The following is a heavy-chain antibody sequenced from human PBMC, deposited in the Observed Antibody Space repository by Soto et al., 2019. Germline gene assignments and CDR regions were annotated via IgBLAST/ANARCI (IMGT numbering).Heavy chain of an antibody. V-gene: IGHV4-59*01. D-gene: IGHD3-16*02. CDR1: GGSISSYY. Sequence: TSETLSLTCSVSGGSISSYYWSWIRQPPGKGLEWIGYIYYSGSTNYNPSLKSRVTISVDTSKNQFSLKLSSVTAADTAVYYCARVGGLSVYYYYMDVWGKGTTVTVSS. J-gene: IGHJ6*03. CDR3: ARVGGLSVYYYYMDV. CDR2: IYYSGST.